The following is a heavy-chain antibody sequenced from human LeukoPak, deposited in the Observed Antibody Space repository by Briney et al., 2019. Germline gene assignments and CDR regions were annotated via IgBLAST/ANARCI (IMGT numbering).Heavy chain of an antibody. J-gene: IGHJ6*03. Sequence: ASVKVSCKASGYTFTSYDINWVRQATGQGLEWMGWMNPNSGNTGYAQKFQGRVTITRNTSISTAYMELSSLRSEDTAVYYCARGLGSRITIFGVVTDYYYYYMDVWGKGTTVTISS. CDR2: MNPNSGNT. CDR1: GYTFTSYD. V-gene: IGHV1-8*03. D-gene: IGHD3-3*01. CDR3: ARGLGSRITIFGVVTDYYYYYMDV.